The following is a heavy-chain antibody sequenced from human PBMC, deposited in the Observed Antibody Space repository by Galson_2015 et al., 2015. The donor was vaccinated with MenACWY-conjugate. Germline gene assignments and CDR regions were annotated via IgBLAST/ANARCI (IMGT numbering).Heavy chain of an antibody. J-gene: IGHJ4*02. CDR1: GFTFSNYA. D-gene: IGHD3-10*01. Sequence: SLRLSCAASGFTFSNYAMTWVRQAPGKGLEWVSTISGSGGTTYYADSVEGRFTISSDNSKNTLYLQMNSLRAEDTAVYYCAKGRLFGDYWGQGTLVSVSS. CDR3: AKGRLFGDY. CDR2: ISGSGGTT. V-gene: IGHV3-23*01.